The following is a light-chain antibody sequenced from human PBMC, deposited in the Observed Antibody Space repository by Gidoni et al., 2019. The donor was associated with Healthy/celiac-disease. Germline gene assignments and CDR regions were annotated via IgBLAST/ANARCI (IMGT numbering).Light chain of an antibody. CDR1: QSISSN. V-gene: IGKV3-15*01. CDR2: GAS. CDR3: QQFHNWPRT. J-gene: IGKJ2*01. Sequence: PATLSVSPGERATLSCRASQSISSNLAWYQQKPGQAPRLLIYGASTRATGIPARFSGSGSGTEFTLTISSLQSEDFAVYYCQQFHNWPRTFGQGTKLEIK.